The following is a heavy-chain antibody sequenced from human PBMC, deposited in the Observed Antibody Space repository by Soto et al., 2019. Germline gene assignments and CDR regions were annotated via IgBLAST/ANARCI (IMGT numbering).Heavy chain of an antibody. CDR2: INPNSGGT. CDR3: ARGEVELSYYYYYGMDV. D-gene: IGHD1-7*01. V-gene: IGHV1-2*02. Sequence: ASVKVSCKASGYTFTGYYMHWVRQAPGQGLEWMGWINPNSGGTNYAQKFQGRVTMTRDTSISTAYMELSRLRSDDTAVYYCARGEVELSYYYYYGMDVWGQGTTVTVSS. J-gene: IGHJ6*02. CDR1: GYTFTGYY.